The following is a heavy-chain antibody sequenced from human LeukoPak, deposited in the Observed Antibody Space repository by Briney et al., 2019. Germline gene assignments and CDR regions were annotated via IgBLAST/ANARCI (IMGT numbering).Heavy chain of an antibody. V-gene: IGHV1-46*01. Sequence: GASVKVSCKASGYTFTSYYMHWVRQAPGQGLEWMGIINPSGGSTSYAQKFQGRVTMTRDTSTSTVYMELSSLRSEDTAVYYCAMTGSSGYYSDHWGQGTLVTVSS. D-gene: IGHD3-22*01. CDR3: AMTGSSGYYSDH. J-gene: IGHJ4*02. CDR2: INPSGGST. CDR1: GYTFTSYY.